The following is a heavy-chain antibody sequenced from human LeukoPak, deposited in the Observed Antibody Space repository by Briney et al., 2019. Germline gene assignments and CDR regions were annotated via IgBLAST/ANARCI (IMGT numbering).Heavy chain of an antibody. D-gene: IGHD1-1*01. CDR1: GFTFDDYA. CDR2: ISWNSGSI. Sequence: PGGSLRLSCAASGFTFDDYAMHWVRQAPGKGLEWVSGISWNSGSIGYADSVKGRFTISRDNAKNSLYLQMNSLRAEDTALYYCAKDPGRHWNDWAYFQHWGQGTLVTVSS. CDR3: AKDPGRHWNDWAYFQH. V-gene: IGHV3-9*01. J-gene: IGHJ1*01.